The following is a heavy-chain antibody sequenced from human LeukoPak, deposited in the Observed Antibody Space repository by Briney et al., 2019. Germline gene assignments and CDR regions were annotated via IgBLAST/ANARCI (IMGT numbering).Heavy chain of an antibody. J-gene: IGHJ5*02. CDR1: GGSISSYY. CDR3: ARDMAWFDP. D-gene: IGHD3-10*01. CDR2: IYYSGST. Sequence: SETLSLNCTVYGGSISSYYWSWLRQPPGKGREWIGYIYYSGSTNYNPSLKSRVTISVDTSKSQFCLKLSSVTAADTAVYYCARDMAWFDPWGQGTLVTVSS. V-gene: IGHV4-59*01.